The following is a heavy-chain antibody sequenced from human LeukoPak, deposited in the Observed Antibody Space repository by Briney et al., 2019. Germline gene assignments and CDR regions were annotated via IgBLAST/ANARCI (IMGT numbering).Heavy chain of an antibody. J-gene: IGHJ4*02. V-gene: IGHV3-23*01. CDR3: AADYDYGDY. Sequence: QSGGSLRPSCAASGFTFSSYAMSWVRQAPGKGLEWVSAISGSGGSTYYADSVKGRFTISRDNSKNTLYLQMNSLRAEDTAVYYCAADYDYGDYWGQGTLVTVSS. D-gene: IGHD2-2*01. CDR2: ISGSGGST. CDR1: GFTFSSYA.